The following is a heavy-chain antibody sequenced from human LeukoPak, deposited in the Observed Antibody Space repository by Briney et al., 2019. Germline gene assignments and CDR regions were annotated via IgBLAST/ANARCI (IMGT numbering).Heavy chain of an antibody. V-gene: IGHV3-33*01. D-gene: IGHD1-26*01. CDR2: IWYDGSNK. CDR3: ARDPSRHHGSYGGGPDAFDI. Sequence: GGSLRLSCAASGFTFSSYGMHWVRQAPGKGLEWVAVIWYDGSNKYYADSVKGRFTISRDNSKNTLYLQMNSLRAEDTAVYYCARDPSRHHGSYGGGPDAFDIWGQGTMVTVSS. J-gene: IGHJ3*02. CDR1: GFTFSSYG.